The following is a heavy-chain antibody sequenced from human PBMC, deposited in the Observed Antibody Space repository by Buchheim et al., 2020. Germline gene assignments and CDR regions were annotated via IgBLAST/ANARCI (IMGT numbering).Heavy chain of an antibody. CDR3: AREAVTWIQLWSLAHFDY. D-gene: IGHD5-18*01. Sequence: EVQLVESGGGLVQPGGSLRLSCAASGFTFSSYWMSWVRQAPGKGLEWVANIKQDGSEKYYVDSVKGRFTISRDNAKNSLYLPMNSLRAEDTAVYYCAREAVTWIQLWSLAHFDYWGQGTL. J-gene: IGHJ4*02. CDR1: GFTFSSYW. V-gene: IGHV3-7*01. CDR2: IKQDGSEK.